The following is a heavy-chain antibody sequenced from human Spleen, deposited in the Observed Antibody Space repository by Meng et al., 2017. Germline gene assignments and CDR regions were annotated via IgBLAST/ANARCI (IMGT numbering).Heavy chain of an antibody. CDR1: GGSISSGSHY. CDR2: IYTSGST. D-gene: IGHD2-15*01. V-gene: IGHV4-61*02. J-gene: IGHJ4*02. Sequence: SETLSLTCTVSGGSISSGSHYWSWIRQPAGKGLEWIGRIYTSGSTDYNPSLKSRVTISVDTSKNQFSLKLSSVTAADTAVYYCARDQGPWSATYFDYWGQGTLVTVSS. CDR3: ARDQGPWSATYFDY.